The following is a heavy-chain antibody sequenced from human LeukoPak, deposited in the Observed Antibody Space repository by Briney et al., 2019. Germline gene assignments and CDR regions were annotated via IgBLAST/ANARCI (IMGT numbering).Heavy chain of an antibody. CDR1: GGSFSGYY. CDR3: ARRATPDYYYYYMDV. Sequence: SETLSLTCAVYGGSFSGYYWSWIRQPPGKGLEWIGEINHSGSTNYNPSLKSRVTISVDTSKNQFSLKLSSVTAADTAVYYCARRATPDYYYYYMDVWGKGTTVTVSS. J-gene: IGHJ6*03. V-gene: IGHV4-34*01. CDR2: INHSGST.